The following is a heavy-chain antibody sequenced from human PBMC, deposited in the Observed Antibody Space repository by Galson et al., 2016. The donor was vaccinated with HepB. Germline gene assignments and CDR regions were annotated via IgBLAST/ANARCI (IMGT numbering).Heavy chain of an antibody. CDR1: GFTFGTYW. CDR3: VTDDPGLGIES. Sequence: SLRLSCAASGFTFGTYWMHWVRQVPGKGLLWVSHINSDETGSTYADSVKGRFTISRDNARNTLYLQMNSLGAEDSGVYYCVTDDPGLGIESWGQGTLVTVSS. J-gene: IGHJ4*02. CDR2: INSDETGS. V-gene: IGHV3-74*01. D-gene: IGHD3-10*01.